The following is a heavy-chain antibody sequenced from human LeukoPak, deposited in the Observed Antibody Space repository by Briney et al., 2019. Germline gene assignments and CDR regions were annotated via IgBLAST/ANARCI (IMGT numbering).Heavy chain of an antibody. D-gene: IGHD5-18*01. J-gene: IGHJ4*02. CDR2: IRYDGSNK. CDR3: AKDLTAMLDY. Sequence: GGSLRLSCAASGFTFSSYGMHWVRQAPGKGLEWVAFIRYDGSNKYYADSVKGRFTISRDNSKNTLYLLMNSLRAEDTAVYYCAKDLTAMLDYWGQGTLVTVSS. V-gene: IGHV3-30*02. CDR1: GFTFSSYG.